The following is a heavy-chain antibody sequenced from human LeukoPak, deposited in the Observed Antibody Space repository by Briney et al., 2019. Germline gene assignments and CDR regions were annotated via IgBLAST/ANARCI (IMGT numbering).Heavy chain of an antibody. CDR2: IYYSGST. D-gene: IGHD3-10*01. CDR1: GGSISSYY. CDR3: ARSGSYYIDFDY. V-gene: IGHV4-39*01. J-gene: IGHJ4*02. Sequence: PSETLSLICTVSGGSISSYYWGWIRQPPGKGLEWIGSIYYSGSTYYNPSLKSRVTISVDTSKNQFSLKLSSVTAADTAVYYCARSGSYYIDFDYWGQGTLVTVSS.